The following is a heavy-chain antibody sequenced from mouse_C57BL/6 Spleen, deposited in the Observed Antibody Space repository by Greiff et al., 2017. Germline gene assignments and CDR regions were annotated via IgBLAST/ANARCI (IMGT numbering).Heavy chain of an antibody. CDR1: GFTFSDYG. CDR2: ISSGSSTI. CDR3: ARYPDVSYYYAMDY. V-gene: IGHV5-17*01. J-gene: IGHJ4*01. Sequence: EVKLMESGGGLVKPGGSLKLSCAASGFTFSDYGMHWVRQAPEKGLEWVAYISSGSSTIYYADTVKGRFTISRDNAKNTLFLQMTSLRSEDTAMYYCARYPDVSYYYAMDYWGQGTSVTVSS.